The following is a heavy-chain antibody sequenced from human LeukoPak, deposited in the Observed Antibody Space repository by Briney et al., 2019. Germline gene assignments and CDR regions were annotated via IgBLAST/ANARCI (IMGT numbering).Heavy chain of an antibody. CDR1: GYTFIGNG. V-gene: IGHV1-24*01. Sequence: ASVKVSCKASGYTFIGNGITWVRQAPGQGLEWMGGFDPEDGETIYAQKFQGRVTMTEDTSTDTAYMELSSLRSDDTAVYYCARDKPRLYVWGSYRCDYWGQGTLVTVSS. J-gene: IGHJ4*02. D-gene: IGHD3-16*02. CDR2: FDPEDGET. CDR3: ARDKPRLYVWGSYRCDY.